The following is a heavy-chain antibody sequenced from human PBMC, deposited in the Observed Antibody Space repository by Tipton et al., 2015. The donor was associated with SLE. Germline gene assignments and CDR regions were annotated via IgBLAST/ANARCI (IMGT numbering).Heavy chain of an antibody. CDR3: ARDLPGVTTGQFDY. Sequence: LRLSCTVSGGSISSHYWSWIRQPPGKGLEWIGYIYYSGSTNYNPSLKSRVTMSLDTSKNQFSLRLSSVTAADTAVYYCARDLPGVTTGQFDYWGQGTLVTVSS. CDR1: GGSISSHY. J-gene: IGHJ4*02. CDR2: IYYSGST. V-gene: IGHV4-59*11. D-gene: IGHD4-11*01.